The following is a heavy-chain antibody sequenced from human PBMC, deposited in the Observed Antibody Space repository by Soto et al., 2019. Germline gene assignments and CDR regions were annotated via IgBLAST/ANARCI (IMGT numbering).Heavy chain of an antibody. Sequence: QVQLVQSGAEVKKPGSSVKVSCKDSGGTFSTYSMFWVRQAPGQGLEWMGRIIPMRGVRNYALRFQDRVTIIADKSTATVHMELSSLRSEDTALYYCTIGSWSGEVFDIWGQGTMVTVSS. CDR3: TIGSWSGEVFDI. CDR1: GGTFSTYS. CDR2: IIPMRGVR. V-gene: IGHV1-69*02. D-gene: IGHD2-21*01. J-gene: IGHJ3*02.